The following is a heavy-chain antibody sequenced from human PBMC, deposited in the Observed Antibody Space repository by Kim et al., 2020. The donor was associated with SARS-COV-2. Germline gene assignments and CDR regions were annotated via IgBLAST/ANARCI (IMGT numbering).Heavy chain of an antibody. V-gene: IGHV4-38-2*02. CDR2: IYQSGST. D-gene: IGHD4-4*01. Sequence: SETLSLTCTVSGYSISSGYYWGWVRQSPGKGLEWIASIYQSGSTYYNPSLRSRVTISVDTSRNQFSLKVRSVTAADTAMYYSTRGLQSDYYYYGMDVWGQGTTVTVSS. CDR3: TRGLQSDYYYYGMDV. J-gene: IGHJ6*02. CDR1: GYSISSGYY.